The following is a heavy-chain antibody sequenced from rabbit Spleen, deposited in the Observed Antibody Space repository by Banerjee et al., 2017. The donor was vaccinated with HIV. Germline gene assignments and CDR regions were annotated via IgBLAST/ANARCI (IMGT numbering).Heavy chain of an antibody. D-gene: IGHD8-1*01. CDR2: IYVGGGGPT. J-gene: IGHJ4*01. V-gene: IGHV1S40*01. CDR3: ARDGSGGSYFAL. CDR1: GFSFSSGYY. Sequence: QSLEESGGDLVKPGASLTLTCTASGFSFSSGYYMCWVRQAPGKRPEWIACIYVGGGGPTYYASWAKGRFTIAKTSSTTVTLQMTSLTAADTATYFCARDGSGGSYFALWGPGTLVTVS.